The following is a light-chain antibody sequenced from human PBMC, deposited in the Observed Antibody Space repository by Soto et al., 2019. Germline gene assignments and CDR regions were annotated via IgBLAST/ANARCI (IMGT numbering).Light chain of an antibody. J-gene: IGKJ1*01. Sequence: EIVLTQSPGTLSLSPGERATLSCRASQSVSSSYLAWYQQKPGQAPRLLIYGASSRATGIPDRFSGSGSGTAFTLTISRLEPEDFEVYYCQQYGSSSWTCGQGTKVEIK. CDR2: GAS. CDR3: QQYGSSSWT. V-gene: IGKV3-20*01. CDR1: QSVSSSY.